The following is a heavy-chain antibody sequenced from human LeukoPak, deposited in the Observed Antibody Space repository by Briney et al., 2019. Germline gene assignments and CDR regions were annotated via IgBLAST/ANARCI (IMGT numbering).Heavy chain of an antibody. V-gene: IGHV4-59*08. CDR2: IYYSGST. D-gene: IGHD6-19*01. J-gene: IGHJ2*01. Sequence: SETLSLTCTVSGGSISNDYWSWIRQSPGKGLEWIASIYYSGSTYYNPSLKSRVTISVDTSKNQSSLKLTSVTAADTAMYYCARHGTSVAWYFDLWGRGTLVAVSS. CDR1: GGSISNDY. CDR3: ARHGTSVAWYFDL.